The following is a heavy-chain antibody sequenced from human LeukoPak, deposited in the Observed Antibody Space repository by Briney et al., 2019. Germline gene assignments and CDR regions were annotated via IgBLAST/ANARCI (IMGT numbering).Heavy chain of an antibody. CDR2: IYYSGST. J-gene: IGHJ4*02. Sequence: SETLSLTCTVSGGSISSGGYYWSWIRQHPGKGLEWIGYIYYSGSTYYNPSLKSRVTISVDTSKNQFSLKLSPVTAADTAVYYCARVPDDYGDLYFDYWGQGTLVTVSS. V-gene: IGHV4-31*03. CDR1: GGSISSGGYY. D-gene: IGHD4-17*01. CDR3: ARVPDDYGDLYFDY.